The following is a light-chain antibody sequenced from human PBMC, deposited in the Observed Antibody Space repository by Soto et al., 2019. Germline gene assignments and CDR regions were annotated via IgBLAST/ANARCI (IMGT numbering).Light chain of an antibody. V-gene: IGKV3-20*01. CDR2: GAS. J-gene: IGKJ4*01. CDR1: QSVSSSY. Sequence: EIVLTQSPGTLSLSPGERATLSCRASQSVSSSYLAWYQQKPGQAPRLLIYGASSRATGIPDRFSGSGSGTDFTLTIRRLEPEEFAVYYCHQYDSSSLTFGGGTKVEIK. CDR3: HQYDSSSLT.